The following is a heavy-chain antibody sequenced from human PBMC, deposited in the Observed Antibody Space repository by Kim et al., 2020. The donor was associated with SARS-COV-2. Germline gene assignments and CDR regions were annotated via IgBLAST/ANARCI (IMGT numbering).Heavy chain of an antibody. V-gene: IGHV1-69*13. D-gene: IGHD3-10*01. CDR2: IIPIFGTA. CDR1: GGTFSSYA. J-gene: IGHJ6*02. CDR3: ARGGSGPKSQMVRGVPQPLYYYYGMDV. Sequence: SVKVSCKASGGTFSSYAISWVRQAPGQGLEWMGGIIPIFGTANYAQKFQGRVTITADESTSTAYMELSSLRSEDTAVYYCARGGSGPKSQMVRGVPQPLYYYYGMDVWGQGTTVTVSS.